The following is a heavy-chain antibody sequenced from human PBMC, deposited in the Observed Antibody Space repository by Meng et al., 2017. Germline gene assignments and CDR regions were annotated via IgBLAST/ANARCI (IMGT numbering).Heavy chain of an antibody. CDR3: ARGGSRYYGDYNWYFDL. J-gene: IGHJ2*01. CDR1: GYTFTSYG. Sequence: QVQLVLSGAAVQTPGASVNVSCKASGYTFTSYGISLVRQAPGQGLEWMGWISAYNGNTNYAQKLQGRVTMTTDTSTSTAYMELRSLRSDDTAVYYCARGGSRYYGDYNWYFDLWGRGTLVTVSS. CDR2: ISAYNGNT. D-gene: IGHD4-17*01. V-gene: IGHV1-18*01.